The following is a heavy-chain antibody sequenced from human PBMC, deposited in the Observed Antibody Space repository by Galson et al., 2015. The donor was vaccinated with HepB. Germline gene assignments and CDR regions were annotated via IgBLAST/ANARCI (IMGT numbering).Heavy chain of an antibody. Sequence: SVKVSCKASGYTFTSYAMHWVRQAPGQRLEWMGWINAGNGNTKYSQTFQGRVTITRDTSASTAYMELSSLRSEDTAVYYCARLRRGSSNWFDPGGQGTLVTVSS. J-gene: IGHJ5*02. CDR3: ARLRRGSSNWFDP. V-gene: IGHV1-3*01. CDR1: GYTFTSYA. CDR2: INAGNGNT.